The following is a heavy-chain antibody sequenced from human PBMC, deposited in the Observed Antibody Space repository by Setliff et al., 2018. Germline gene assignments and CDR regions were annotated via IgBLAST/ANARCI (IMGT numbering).Heavy chain of an antibody. V-gene: IGHV4-30-4*08. Sequence: SETLSLTCTVSGGSISSGDYYWTWIRQPPGKGLEWIGFIYYSGNTFYNPSLKSRLTISVDTSKNLFSLKLSSVTAADTAVYYCARQLYYYGTPGYFDYWGQGTLGTVS. CDR2: IYYSGNT. D-gene: IGHD3-10*01. J-gene: IGHJ4*02. CDR3: ARQLYYYGTPGYFDY. CDR1: GGSISSGDYY.